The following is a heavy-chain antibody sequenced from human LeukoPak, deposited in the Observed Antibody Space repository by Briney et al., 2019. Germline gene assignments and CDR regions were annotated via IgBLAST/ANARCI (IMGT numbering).Heavy chain of an antibody. CDR3: AKGAYYYDSGAQYYFDY. V-gene: IGHV3-30*18. D-gene: IGHD3-22*01. J-gene: IGHJ4*02. CDR2: ISYDGSNK. CDR1: GLTFSNYG. Sequence: PGGSLRLSCAASGLTFSNYGMHWVRQAPGKRLEWVAFISYDGSNKYYADSVKGRFTISRDNSKNTLYVQMNSLRADDTAVYYCAKGAYYYDSGAQYYFDYWGQGTLVTVSS.